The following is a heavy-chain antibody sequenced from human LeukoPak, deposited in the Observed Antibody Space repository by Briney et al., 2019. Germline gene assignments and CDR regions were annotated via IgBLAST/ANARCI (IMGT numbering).Heavy chain of an antibody. Sequence: SETLSLTCTVSGGSVNGFCWSWIRQPPGKGLEWIGYIRYSGSTNYNPSLKSRVSISVDTSKNQFSLKLSSLTAADTAVYYCARDYGGKFDYWGQGTLVTVSS. CDR1: GGSVNGFC. CDR3: ARDYGGKFDY. D-gene: IGHD4-23*01. CDR2: IRYSGST. J-gene: IGHJ4*02. V-gene: IGHV4-59*02.